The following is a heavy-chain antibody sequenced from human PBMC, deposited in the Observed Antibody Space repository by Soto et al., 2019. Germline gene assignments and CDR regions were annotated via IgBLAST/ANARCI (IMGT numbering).Heavy chain of an antibody. CDR3: ARGAEDIVATGYGMDV. V-gene: IGHV1-18*01. Sequence: QVQLVQSGAEVKKPGASAKVSCKASGYTFTSYGISWVRQAPGQGLEWMGWISAYNGNTNYAQKLQGRVTMTTDTSRSTADMELRSLKSDDTAVYYCARGAEDIVATGYGMDVWGQGTTVTVSS. CDR1: GYTFTSYG. CDR2: ISAYNGNT. D-gene: IGHD5-12*01. J-gene: IGHJ6*02.